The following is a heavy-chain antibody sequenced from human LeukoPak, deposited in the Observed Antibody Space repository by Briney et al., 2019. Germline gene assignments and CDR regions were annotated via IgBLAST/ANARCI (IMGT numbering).Heavy chain of an antibody. CDR3: ARGKTRYVYGSGTSLDY. J-gene: IGHJ4*02. Sequence: SVKVSCKASGGTFSSYAISWVRQAPGQGLEWMGGIIPIFGTANYAQKFQGRVTITADESTSTAYMELSSLRSEDTAVYYCARGKTRYVYGSGTSLDYWGQGTLVTVSS. CDR1: GGTFSSYA. V-gene: IGHV1-69*13. CDR2: IIPIFGTA. D-gene: IGHD3-10*01.